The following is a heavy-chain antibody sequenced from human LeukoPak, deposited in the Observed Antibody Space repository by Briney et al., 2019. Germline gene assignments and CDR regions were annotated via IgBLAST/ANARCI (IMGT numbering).Heavy chain of an antibody. CDR3: ARGTGYCSGGSCYFDY. CDR2: IIPIFGTA. CDR1: GGTFSSYA. Sequence: SVKVSCKASGGTFSSYAISWVRQAPGQGLEWMGGIIPIFGTANYAQKFQGRVTITADESTSTAYMELSSLRSEDTAVYYCARGTGYCSGGSCYFDYWGQGTLVTVSS. D-gene: IGHD2-15*01. V-gene: IGHV1-69*13. J-gene: IGHJ4*02.